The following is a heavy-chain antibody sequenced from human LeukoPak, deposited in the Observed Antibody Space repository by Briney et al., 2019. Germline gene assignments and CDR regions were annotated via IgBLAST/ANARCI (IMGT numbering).Heavy chain of an antibody. CDR3: ARDDLTFYYDSSGLKDY. J-gene: IGHJ4*02. V-gene: IGHV1-46*01. D-gene: IGHD3-22*01. CDR2: INPSGGST. CDR1: GYTFTSYY. Sequence: GASVKVSCKASGYTFTSYYMHWVRQAPGQGLEWMGIINPSGGSTSYAQKFQGRVTMTRDMSTSTVYMELSSLRAEDTAVYYCARDDLTFYYDSSGLKDYWGQGTLVTVSS.